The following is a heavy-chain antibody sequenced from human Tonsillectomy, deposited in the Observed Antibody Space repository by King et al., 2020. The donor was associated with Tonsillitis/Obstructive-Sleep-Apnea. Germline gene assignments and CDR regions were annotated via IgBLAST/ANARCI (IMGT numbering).Heavy chain of an antibody. D-gene: IGHD3-10*01. CDR1: GGSFSGYY. Sequence: VQLQQWGAGLLKPSETLSLTCAVYGGSFSGYYWSWIRQPPGKGLEWIWEINHSGSTNYNPSLKSRVTISVDMSKNQFSLKLSSVTAADTAVYYCARGYYGSGSYYDYWGQGTLVTVSS. V-gene: IGHV4-34*01. J-gene: IGHJ4*02. CDR3: ARGYYGSGSYYDY. CDR2: INHSGST.